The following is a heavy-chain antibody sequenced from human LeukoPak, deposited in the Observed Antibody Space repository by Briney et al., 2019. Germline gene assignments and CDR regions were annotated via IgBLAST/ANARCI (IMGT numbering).Heavy chain of an antibody. V-gene: IGHV3-7*01. D-gene: IGHD1-26*01. Sequence: GGSLRLSCAASGFTFSGYRMNWVRQAPGTGLEWVAYIKQDGSEKYYVDSVKGRFTISRDNAKNSLYLQMNSLGAEDTAVYYCASGRPFDYWGQGTLVTVSS. CDR1: GFTFSGYR. J-gene: IGHJ4*02. CDR3: ASGRPFDY. CDR2: IKQDGSEK.